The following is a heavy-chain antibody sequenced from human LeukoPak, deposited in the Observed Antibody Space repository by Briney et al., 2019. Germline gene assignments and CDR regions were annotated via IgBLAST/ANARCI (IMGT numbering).Heavy chain of an antibody. V-gene: IGHV4-38-2*02. CDR2: VSYSGDT. CDR3: ARGGASSRYFGY. Sequence: SETLSLTCTVSGYSISSGYYWGCIRQPPGKGLEWIGFVSYSGDTNYSRSFNGRVTISLDTSKSQFSLNLNSVTAADTAVYFCARGGASSRYFGYWGQGTLVNVSS. D-gene: IGHD1-26*01. CDR1: GYSISSGYY. J-gene: IGHJ4*02.